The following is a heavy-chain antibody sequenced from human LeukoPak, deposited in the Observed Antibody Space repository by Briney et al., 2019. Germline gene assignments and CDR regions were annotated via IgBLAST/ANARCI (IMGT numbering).Heavy chain of an antibody. J-gene: IGHJ4*02. CDR2: ISGSGGST. CDR1: GFTFSSYA. D-gene: IGHD5-24*01. V-gene: IGHV3-23*01. CDR3: AKAEMATINAFSYFDY. Sequence: GGSLRLSCAASGFTFSSYAMSWVRQAPGKGLEWVSAISGSGGSTYYADSVKGRFTISRDNSKNTLYLRMNSLRAEDTAVYYCAKAEMATINAFSYFDYWGQGTLVTVSS.